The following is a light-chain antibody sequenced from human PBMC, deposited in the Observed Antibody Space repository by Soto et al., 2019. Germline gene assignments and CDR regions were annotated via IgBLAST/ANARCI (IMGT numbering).Light chain of an antibody. Sequence: QSVLTQPHSAYGSPGQSVTLSCTGTSSDVGGYKYVSWYQHHPGKAPELMIYEFSQRPSGVPDRFSGSKSGNTASLTVSGLQAEDEADYYCSSYAGSNSLVFGGGTKLTVL. CDR1: SSDVGGYKY. V-gene: IGLV2-8*01. CDR3: SSYAGSNSLV. CDR2: EFS. J-gene: IGLJ2*01.